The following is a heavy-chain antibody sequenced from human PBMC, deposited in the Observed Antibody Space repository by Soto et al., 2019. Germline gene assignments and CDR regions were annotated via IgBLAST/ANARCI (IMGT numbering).Heavy chain of an antibody. V-gene: IGHV3-30*18. CDR2: ISYDGSNK. J-gene: IGHJ6*02. CDR1: GFTFSSYG. CDR3: AKDLLEGNYYGMDV. D-gene: IGHD2-15*01. Sequence: PGGSLRLSCAASGFTFSSYGMHWVRQAPGKGLEWVAVISYDGSNKYYADSVKGRFTISRDNSKNTLYLQMNSLRAEDTAVYYCAKDLLEGNYYGMDVWGQGTTVTVSS.